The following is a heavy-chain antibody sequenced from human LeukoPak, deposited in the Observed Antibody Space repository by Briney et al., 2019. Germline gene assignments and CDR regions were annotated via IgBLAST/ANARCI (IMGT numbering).Heavy chain of an antibody. CDR1: GLTFSSYW. V-gene: IGHV3-7*01. CDR3: ASTFPYCSSGTCAL. CDR2: ISPDGNRE. D-gene: IGHD2-15*01. Sequence: GGSLRLSCAASGLTFSSYWMTWVRQGPGKGLKWVATISPDGNRENYVDSVKGRFSISRDNAKNLLFLQMRSLRAEDTAMYYCASTFPYCSSGTCALGGQGTLVTVSS. J-gene: IGHJ4*02.